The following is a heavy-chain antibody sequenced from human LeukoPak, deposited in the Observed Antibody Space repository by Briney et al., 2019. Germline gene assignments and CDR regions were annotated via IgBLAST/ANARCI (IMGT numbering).Heavy chain of an antibody. D-gene: IGHD1-1*01. J-gene: IGHJ6*03. V-gene: IGHV4-34*01. Sequence: SETLSLTCAVYGGSFSGYYWGWIRQPPGKGLEWIGEINHSGSTNYNPSLKSRVTISVDTSKNQFSLKLSSVTAADTAVYYCASQLTEYYYYYMDVWGKGTTVTVSS. CDR3: ASQLTEYYYYYMDV. CDR1: GGSFSGYY. CDR2: INHSGST.